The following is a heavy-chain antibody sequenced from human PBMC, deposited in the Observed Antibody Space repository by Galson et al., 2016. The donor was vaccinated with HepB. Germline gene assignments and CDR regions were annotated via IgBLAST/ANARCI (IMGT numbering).Heavy chain of an antibody. D-gene: IGHD2-21*02. CDR2: ISYTGGST. CDR1: GFTFRSYD. Sequence: SLRLSCAASGFTFRSYDMSWVSQAPGKGLEWVSAISYTGGSTYYADSVKGRFTISRDNSQNTVHLQMNSLRAEDTAVYFCAKRYCGGDSCAFFDCWGQGILVTVSS. J-gene: IGHJ4*02. CDR3: AKRYCGGDSCAFFDC. V-gene: IGHV3-23*01.